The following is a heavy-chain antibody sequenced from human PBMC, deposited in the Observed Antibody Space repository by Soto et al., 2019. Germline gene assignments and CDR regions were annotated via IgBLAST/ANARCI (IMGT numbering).Heavy chain of an antibody. V-gene: IGHV3-23*01. CDR3: AKDLNPHPVDIVVSSYFDF. CDR1: GFTFSNYA. D-gene: IGHD2-2*01. CDR2: VTGSGGRT. Sequence: EVQLLESGGGLVQPGGSLRLSCAASGFTFSNYAMTWVRQAPGKGLEWVSTVTGSGGRTSYTDSVKGRFTISRDNSNSKNTLYLQMNSLRAEDTAIYYCAKDLNPHPVDIVVSSYFDFWGQGTLVTVSS. J-gene: IGHJ4*02.